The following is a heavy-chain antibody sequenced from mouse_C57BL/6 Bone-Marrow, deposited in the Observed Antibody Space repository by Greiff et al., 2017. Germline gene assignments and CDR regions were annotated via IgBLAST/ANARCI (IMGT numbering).Heavy chain of an antibody. Sequence: EVQVVESGAELVRPGASVKLSCTASGFNIKDDYMHWVKQRPEQGLEWIGWIDPENGDTEYASKFQGKATITADTSSNTAYLQLSSLTSEDTAVYYCTAYSFYWYFDVWGTGTTVTVSS. CDR1: GFNIKDDY. CDR2: IDPENGDT. J-gene: IGHJ1*03. V-gene: IGHV14-4*01. CDR3: TAYSFYWYFDV. D-gene: IGHD2-12*01.